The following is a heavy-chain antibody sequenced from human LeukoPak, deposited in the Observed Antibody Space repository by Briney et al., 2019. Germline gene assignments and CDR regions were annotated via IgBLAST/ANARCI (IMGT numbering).Heavy chain of an antibody. CDR1: GGSISSGSYY. J-gene: IGHJ4*02. V-gene: IGHV4-61*01. D-gene: IGHD2-15*01. Sequence: SETLSLTCTVSGGSISSGSYYWSWIRQPPGKGLEWIGYIYYSGSTNYNPSLKSRVTISVDTSKNQFSLKLSSVTAADTAVYYCARGYCSGGDCYLPAYWGQGTLVTVSS. CDR3: ARGYCSGGDCYLPAY. CDR2: IYYSGST.